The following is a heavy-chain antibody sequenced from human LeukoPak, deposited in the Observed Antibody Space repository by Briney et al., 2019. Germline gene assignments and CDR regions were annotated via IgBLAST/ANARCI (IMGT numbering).Heavy chain of an antibody. CDR1: GFSFSSYS. J-gene: IGHJ1*01. V-gene: IGHV3-21*04. Sequence: GGSLRLSCAASGFSFSSYSMNWVRQAPGKGLEWVSSISSSSFYIYYADSVKGRFTISRDNAKNSLFLQMNSLRAEDTAVYYCAKGTYSTSAEYFQYWGQGTLVTVSS. D-gene: IGHD6-13*01. CDR3: AKGTYSTSAEYFQY. CDR2: ISSSSFYI.